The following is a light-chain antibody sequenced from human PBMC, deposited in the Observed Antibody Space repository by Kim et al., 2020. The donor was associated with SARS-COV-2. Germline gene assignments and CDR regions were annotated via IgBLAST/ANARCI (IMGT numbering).Light chain of an antibody. CDR3: QSADSSGNWV. J-gene: IGLJ3*02. CDR1: SLPKQY. Sequence: SYYLTHPPSFSFSPLHTSRITCSLDSLPKQYAYWYQHKPGQAPLLVIYKDSERPSGIPERFSGSSSGTTVTLTISGVQAEDEADYYCQSADSSGNWVFGGG. CDR2: KDS. V-gene: IGLV3-25*03.